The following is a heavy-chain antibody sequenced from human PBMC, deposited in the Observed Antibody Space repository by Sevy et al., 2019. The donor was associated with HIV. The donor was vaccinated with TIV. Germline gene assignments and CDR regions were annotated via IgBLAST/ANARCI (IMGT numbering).Heavy chain of an antibody. CDR2: IITISGTT. CDR3: AITVSCGGDGYFFDP. Sequence: ASVKVSCKASGGSFRDYVISWVRQAPGQGLEWMAGIITISGTTNSAQKFQGRVTITADESTSTASMELSRLRSEDTAVYYCAITVSCGGDGYFFDPWGQGTLVTVSS. CDR1: GGSFRDYV. D-gene: IGHD2-21*02. J-gene: IGHJ5*02. V-gene: IGHV1-69*13.